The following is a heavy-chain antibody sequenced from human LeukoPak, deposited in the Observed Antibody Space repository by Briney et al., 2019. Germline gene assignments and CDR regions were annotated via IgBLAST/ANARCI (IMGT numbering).Heavy chain of an antibody. CDR1: GYTFTSYG. D-gene: IGHD4/OR15-4a*01. Sequence: ASVKVSCKASGYTFTSYGISWVRQAPGQGPEWMGWISAYNGNTNYAQKLQGRVTMTTDTSTSTAYMELRSLRSDDTAVYYCASGAQTSSAYYYYYYYMDVWGKGTTATVSS. V-gene: IGHV1-18*01. CDR2: ISAYNGNT. CDR3: ASGAQTSSAYYYYYYYMDV. J-gene: IGHJ6*03.